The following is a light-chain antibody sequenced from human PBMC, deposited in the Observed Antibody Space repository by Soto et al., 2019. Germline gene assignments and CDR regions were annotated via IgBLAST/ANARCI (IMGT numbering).Light chain of an antibody. Sequence: QSVLTQPPSASGAPGQMVTISCSGSSSNIGSNYVYWYQQLPGTAPKLLIYKNNQRPSGVPDRFSGSKSGTSASLAFSGLRSEDEADYYCAAWDDSLSGYVFGTGTKVTVL. CDR3: AAWDDSLSGYV. CDR1: SSNIGSNY. V-gene: IGLV1-47*01. J-gene: IGLJ1*01. CDR2: KNN.